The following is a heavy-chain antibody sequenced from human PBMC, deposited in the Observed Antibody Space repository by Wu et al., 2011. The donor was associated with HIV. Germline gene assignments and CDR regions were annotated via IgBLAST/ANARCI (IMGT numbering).Heavy chain of an antibody. V-gene: IGHV3-48*01. J-gene: IGHJ5*02. Sequence: VQLVESGGGLVQPGGSLRLSCAASGFTFSSYSMNWVRQAPGKGLEWVSFITSTSTTIYYADSVKGRFTISRDNAKNSLYLQMNSLRAEDTAVYYCARGLREGYDFWSGYYGNWFDPGAREPWSPSP. CDR2: ITSTSTTI. CDR1: GFTFSSYS. D-gene: IGHD3-3*01. CDR3: ARGLREGYDFWSGYYGNWFDP.